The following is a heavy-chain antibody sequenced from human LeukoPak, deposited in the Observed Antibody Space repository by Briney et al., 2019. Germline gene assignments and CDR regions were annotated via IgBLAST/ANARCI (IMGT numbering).Heavy chain of an antibody. Sequence: GGSLRLSCAASGFTFSSYSINWVRQAPGKGLEWVSYISSSSSTIYYADSVKGRFTISRDNAKNSLYLQMNSLRAEDTAVYYCARVPGYSSSARWFDPWGQGTLVTVSS. CDR1: GFTFSSYS. CDR3: ARVPGYSSSARWFDP. V-gene: IGHV3-48*01. CDR2: ISSSSSTI. D-gene: IGHD6-13*01. J-gene: IGHJ5*02.